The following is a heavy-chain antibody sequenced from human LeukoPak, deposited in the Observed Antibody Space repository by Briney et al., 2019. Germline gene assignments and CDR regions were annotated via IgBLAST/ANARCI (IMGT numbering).Heavy chain of an antibody. Sequence: SGPTLVNPTQTLTLTCTFSGFSLSTSGVGVGWILQPPGKALEWLAIIYWDGDKRYSPALKSRPTITKDNYNNHVVLTMTNIDTVATATYYCAPIQNWAFAYWGQGTLVPVSS. V-gene: IGHV2-5*02. CDR2: IYWDGDK. CDR1: GFSLSTSGVG. CDR3: APIQNWAFAY. J-gene: IGHJ4*02. D-gene: IGHD7-27*01.